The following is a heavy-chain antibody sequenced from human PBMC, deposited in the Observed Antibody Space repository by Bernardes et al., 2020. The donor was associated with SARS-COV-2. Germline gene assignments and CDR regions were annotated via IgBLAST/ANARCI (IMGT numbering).Heavy chain of an antibody. CDR1: GFTFNTYS. CDR3: ANFDGSGGNLFDP. D-gene: IGHD3-10*01. V-gene: IGHV3-48*02. Sequence: GGSLRLSCAASGFTFNTYSMNWVRQAPGKGLEWVSYISSGSTTTYYAASVRGRFTISRDNAKNSLYLQMSRLRDEDTAVYWCANFDGSGGNLFDPWGQGTLVTVSS. J-gene: IGHJ5*02. CDR2: ISSGSTTT.